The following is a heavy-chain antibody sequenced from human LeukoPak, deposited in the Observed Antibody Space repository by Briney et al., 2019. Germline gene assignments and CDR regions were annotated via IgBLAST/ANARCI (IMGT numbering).Heavy chain of an antibody. V-gene: IGHV4-34*01. Sequence: SETLSLTCAVYGGSFSGYYWSWIRQPPGKGLEWIGEINHSGSTNYNPSLKSRVTISVDTSKNQFSLKLSSVTAADTAVYYCAGTYYDSSGYNPNRQYYFDYWGQGTLVTVSS. CDR1: GGSFSGYY. D-gene: IGHD3-22*01. CDR2: INHSGST. CDR3: AGTYYDSSGYNPNRQYYFDY. J-gene: IGHJ4*02.